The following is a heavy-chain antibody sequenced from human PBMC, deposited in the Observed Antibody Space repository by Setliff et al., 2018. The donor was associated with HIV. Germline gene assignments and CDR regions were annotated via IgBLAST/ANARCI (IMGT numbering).Heavy chain of an antibody. CDR2: ISTNTGDP. CDR3: ARESDDGNFLGWFDP. J-gene: IGHJ5*02. CDR1: GYSFTSYG. Sequence: ASVKVSCKASGYSFTSYGMNWVRQAPGQGLEWMGRISTNTGDPMYAQGFTGRFVFSLNITVNTAYLQISSLKTEDTAVYYCARESDDGNFLGWFDPWGQGTLVTVSS. D-gene: IGHD1-26*01. V-gene: IGHV7-4-1*01.